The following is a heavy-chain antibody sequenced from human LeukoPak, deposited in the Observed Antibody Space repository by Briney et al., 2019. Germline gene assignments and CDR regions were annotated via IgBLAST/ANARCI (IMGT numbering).Heavy chain of an antibody. V-gene: IGHV3-7*01. J-gene: IGHJ3*02. Sequence: GRSLRLSCAASGFTFSSYAMHWVRQAPGKGLEWVANIKQDGSEKYYVDSVKGRFTISRDNAKNSLYLQMNSLRAEDTAVYYCARIPHVEMPLLDIWGQGTMVTVSS. CDR3: ARIPHVEMPLLDI. CDR1: GFTFSSYA. CDR2: IKQDGSEK. D-gene: IGHD5-24*01.